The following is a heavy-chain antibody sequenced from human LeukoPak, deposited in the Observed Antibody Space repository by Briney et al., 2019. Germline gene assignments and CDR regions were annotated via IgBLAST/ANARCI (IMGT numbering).Heavy chain of an antibody. CDR2: IYYSGST. CDR1: GGSIGSYY. Sequence: PSETLSLTCTVSGGSIGSYYWSWIRQPPGKGLEWIGYIYYSGSTNYNPSLKSRVTISVDTSKNQFSLKLSSVTAADTAVYYCARDGVAEDLDTNNWFDPWGQGTLVTVSS. V-gene: IGHV4-59*01. CDR3: ARDGVAEDLDTNNWFDP. J-gene: IGHJ5*02. D-gene: IGHD3/OR15-3a*01.